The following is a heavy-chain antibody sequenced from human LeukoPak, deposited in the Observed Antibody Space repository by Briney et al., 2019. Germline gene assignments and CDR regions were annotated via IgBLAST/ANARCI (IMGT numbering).Heavy chain of an antibody. D-gene: IGHD3-16*01. CDR1: GFTFSRYG. CDR3: AKVPHSWGLFDS. CDR2: IRDDGSTR. Sequence: GGSLRLSCAASGFTFSRYGLHWVRQAPGKGLEWVAFIRDDGSTRYYADSVKGRFTVSRDNSKNMLYLQMDSLRTEDTAVYYCAKVPHSWGLFDSWGQGTLVTVSS. J-gene: IGHJ4*02. V-gene: IGHV3-30*02.